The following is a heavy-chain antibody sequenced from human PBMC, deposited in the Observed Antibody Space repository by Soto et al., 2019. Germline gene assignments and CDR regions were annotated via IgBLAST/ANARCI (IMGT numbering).Heavy chain of an antibody. V-gene: IGHV1-3*01. CDR3: ARDLYYDFWSGPLVPNYYGMDV. Sequence: ASVKVSCKASGYTFTSYAMHWVRQAPGQRLEWMGWINAGNGNTKYSQKFQGRVTITRDTSASTAYMELSSLRSEDTAVYYCARDLYYDFWSGPLVPNYYGMDVWGQGTTVTVSS. D-gene: IGHD3-3*01. J-gene: IGHJ6*02. CDR1: GYTFTSYA. CDR2: INAGNGNT.